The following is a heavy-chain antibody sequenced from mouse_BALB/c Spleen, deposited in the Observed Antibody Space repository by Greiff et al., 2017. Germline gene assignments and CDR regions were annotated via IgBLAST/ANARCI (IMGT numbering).Heavy chain of an antibody. CDR1: GFSLSRYS. Sequence: VKLVESGPGLVAPSQSLSITCTVSGFSLSRYSVHWVRQPPGKGLEWLGMIWGGGSTDYNAALKSRLSISKDNSKSQVFLKMNSLQTDDTAMYYCARKGDYGSTYYAMDYWGQGTSVTVSS. CDR2: IWGGGST. J-gene: IGHJ4*01. V-gene: IGHV2-6-4*01. D-gene: IGHD1-1*01. CDR3: ARKGDYGSTYYAMDY.